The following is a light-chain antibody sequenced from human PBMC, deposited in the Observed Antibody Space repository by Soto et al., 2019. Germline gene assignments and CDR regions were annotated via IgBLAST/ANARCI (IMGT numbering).Light chain of an antibody. CDR3: ASYAGGHYNWV. CDR2: EVS. J-gene: IGLJ3*02. CDR1: SSDVGGYDF. V-gene: IGLV2-8*01. Sequence: QSALTQPPSASGSPGQSVTISCTGTSSDVGGYDFVSWYQQHPGKAPKLIIYEVSKWPSGVPDRFSGSKSGNTASLTVSGLQAEDEADYYFASYAGGHYNWVFGGGTKLTFL.